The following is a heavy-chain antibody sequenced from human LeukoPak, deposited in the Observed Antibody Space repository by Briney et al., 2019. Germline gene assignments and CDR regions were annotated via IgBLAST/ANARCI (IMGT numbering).Heavy chain of an antibody. CDR1: GYTFTGYY. D-gene: IGHD2-21*01. J-gene: IGHJ4*02. V-gene: IGHV1-2*02. CDR2: INPNSGGT. CDR3: AREDSGGDCLGY. Sequence: ASVTVSCKASGYTFTGYYMHWVRQAPGQGLEWMGWINPNSGGTNYAQKFQGRVTMTRDTSISTAYMELSRLRSDDTAVYYCAREDSGGDCLGYWGQGTLVTVSS.